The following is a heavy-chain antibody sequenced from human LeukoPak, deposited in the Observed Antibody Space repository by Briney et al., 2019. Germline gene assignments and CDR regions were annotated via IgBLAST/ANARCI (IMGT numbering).Heavy chain of an antibody. D-gene: IGHD3-10*01. CDR2: IWYDGSNK. Sequence: GGSLRLSCAASGFTFSSYGMHWVRQAPGKGLEWVAVIWYDGSNKYYADSVKGRFTISRDNSKNTLYLQMNSLRAEDTAVYYCARDGEGSGSYYDFVDYWGQGTLVTVSS. V-gene: IGHV3-33*01. CDR3: ARDGEGSGSYYDFVDY. J-gene: IGHJ4*02. CDR1: GFTFSSYG.